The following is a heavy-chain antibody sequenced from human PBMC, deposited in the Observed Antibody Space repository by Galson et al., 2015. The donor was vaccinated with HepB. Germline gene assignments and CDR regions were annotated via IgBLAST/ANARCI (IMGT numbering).Heavy chain of an antibody. CDR2: INAGNGNT. V-gene: IGHV1-3*01. D-gene: IGHD6-19*01. CDR1: GYTFTSYA. CDR3: ARSLRYSSGWSINWFDP. J-gene: IGHJ5*02. Sequence: SVKVSCKASGYTFTSYAMHWVRQAPGQRLEWMGWINAGNGNTKYSQKFQGRVTITRDTSASTAYMELSSLRSEDTAVYYCARSLRYSSGWSINWFDPWGQGTLVTVSS.